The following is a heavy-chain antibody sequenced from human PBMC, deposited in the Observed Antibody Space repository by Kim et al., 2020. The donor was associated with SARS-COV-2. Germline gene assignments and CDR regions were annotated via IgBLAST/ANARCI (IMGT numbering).Heavy chain of an antibody. D-gene: IGHD5-12*01. CDR3: ARRDLRAVTLFDY. V-gene: IGHV1-46*01. J-gene: IGHJ4*02. Sequence: AQKFQGRVTMTRDTSTSTVYMELSSLRSEDTAVYYCARRDLRAVTLFDYWGQGTLVTVSS.